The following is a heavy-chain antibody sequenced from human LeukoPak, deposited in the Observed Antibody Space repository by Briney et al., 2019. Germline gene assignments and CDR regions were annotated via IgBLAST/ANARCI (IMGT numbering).Heavy chain of an antibody. Sequence: ASVKVSCKASGYTFTTYHMHWVRQAPGQGLEWMGIINPSGGSTNYAQKFQGRVTMTRDTSTSTVYMELSSLRSEDTAVYYCARVDIADSSGYKIDYWGQGTLVTVSS. CDR3: ARVDIADSSGYKIDY. D-gene: IGHD3-22*01. CDR2: INPSGGST. CDR1: GYTFTTYH. J-gene: IGHJ4*02. V-gene: IGHV1-46*01.